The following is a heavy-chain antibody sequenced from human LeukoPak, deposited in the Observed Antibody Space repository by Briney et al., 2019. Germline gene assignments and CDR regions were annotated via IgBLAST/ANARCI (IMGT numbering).Heavy chain of an antibody. J-gene: IGHJ4*02. D-gene: IGHD3-10*01. CDR2: IRYDGSNK. Sequence: GGSLRLSCAASGFTFSSYGMHWVRQAPGKGLEWVAFIRYDGSNKYYADSVKGRFTISRDNSKNTLYLQMNSLRAEDTAVYCCARDPPDYYGSESYYRFFLSEFDYWGQGTLVTVSS. CDR1: GFTFSSYG. V-gene: IGHV3-30*02. CDR3: ARDPPDYYGSESYYRFFLSEFDY.